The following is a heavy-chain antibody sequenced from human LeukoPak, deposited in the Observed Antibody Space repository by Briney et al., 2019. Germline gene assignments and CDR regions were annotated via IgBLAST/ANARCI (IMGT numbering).Heavy chain of an antibody. D-gene: IGHD6-19*01. Sequence: PGGSLRLSCAASGFTFSSYEMNWVRQAPGRGLEWVSYISGSGVTMYYADSVKGRFTISRDDAKNSLYLQMNSLRAEDTAVYYCAREDIRLDYFAYWGQGTLVTVSS. CDR3: AREDIRLDYFAY. V-gene: IGHV3-48*03. CDR1: GFTFSSYE. J-gene: IGHJ4*02. CDR2: ISGSGVTM.